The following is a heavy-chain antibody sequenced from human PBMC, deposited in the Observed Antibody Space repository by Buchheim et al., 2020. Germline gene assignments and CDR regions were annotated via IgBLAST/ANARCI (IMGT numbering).Heavy chain of an antibody. V-gene: IGHV4-30-4*01. CDR1: GGSISSGDYY. J-gene: IGHJ4*02. Sequence: QVQLQESGPGLVKPSQTLSLTCTVSGGSISSGDYYWSWIRQPPGKGLEWIGDIYYSGSTYYNPSRKSRVTISVDTSKNQFSLKLSSVTAADTAVYYCARVNRNAYCSGGSCYSVFDYWGQGTL. CDR3: ARVNRNAYCSGGSCYSVFDY. D-gene: IGHD2-15*01. CDR2: IYYSGST.